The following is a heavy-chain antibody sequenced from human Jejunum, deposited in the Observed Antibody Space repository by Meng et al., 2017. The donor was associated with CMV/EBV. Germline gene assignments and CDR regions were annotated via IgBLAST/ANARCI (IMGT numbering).Heavy chain of an antibody. J-gene: IGHJ5*02. V-gene: IGHV3-23*01. CDR3: AKDERPYTTSMFGFRS. CDR1: GFTFNDFA. CDR2: LDYSDAAT. D-gene: IGHD3-10*02. Sequence: SGFTFNDFAMSWVRQAPEKGLEWVATLDYSDAATYFTDSVKGRITISRDNSKKTLFLQMNSLRVEDTALYYCAKDERPYTTSMFGFRSWGQGTLVTVSS.